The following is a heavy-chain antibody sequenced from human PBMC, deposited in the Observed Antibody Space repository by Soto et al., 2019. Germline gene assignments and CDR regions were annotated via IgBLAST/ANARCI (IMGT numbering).Heavy chain of an antibody. D-gene: IGHD1-7*01. V-gene: IGHV3-33*01. CDR3: ARDWNYVPWFDP. J-gene: IGHJ5*02. CDR1: GFTFSSYG. Sequence: QVQLVESGGGVVQPGRSLRLSCAASGFTFSSYGMHWVRQAPGKGLEWVAVIWYDGSKKYYADSVKGRFTISRDNSKNTLYLQMNSLRVEDTSVYYCARDWNYVPWFDPWGQGTLVTVSS. CDR2: IWYDGSKK.